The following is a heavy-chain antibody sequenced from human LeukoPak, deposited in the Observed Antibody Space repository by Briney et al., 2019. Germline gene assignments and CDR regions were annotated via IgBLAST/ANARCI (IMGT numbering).Heavy chain of an antibody. Sequence: GGSLRLSCSACRFSVRSHYMTWVRQAPGKGLEWVSGISWNSGSIGYADSVKGRFTISRDNAKNSLYLQMNSLRAEDTALYYCAKDIAAAGTFDYWGQGTLVTVSS. D-gene: IGHD6-13*01. CDR3: AKDIAAAGTFDY. V-gene: IGHV3-9*01. J-gene: IGHJ4*02. CDR1: RFSVRSHY. CDR2: ISWNSGSI.